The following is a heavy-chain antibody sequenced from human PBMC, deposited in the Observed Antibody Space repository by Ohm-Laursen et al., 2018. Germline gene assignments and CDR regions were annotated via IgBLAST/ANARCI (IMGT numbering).Heavy chain of an antibody. J-gene: IGHJ4*02. CDR1: GFTFSSYG. CDR3: AKHSVTVADHYFDY. V-gene: IGHV3-33*06. D-gene: IGHD2-15*01. Sequence: SLRLSCSASGFTFSSYGMHWVRQAPGKGLEWVAVIWYDGSNKYYADSVKGRFTISRDNSKNTLYLQMNSLRAEDTAVYYCAKHSVTVADHYFDYWGQGTLVTVSS. CDR2: IWYDGSNK.